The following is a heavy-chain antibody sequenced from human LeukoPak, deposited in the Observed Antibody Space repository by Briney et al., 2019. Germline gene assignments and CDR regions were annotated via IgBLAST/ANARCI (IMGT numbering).Heavy chain of an antibody. CDR3: ARESSGYSYGYYYYYYMDV. CDR2: ISSSSSYI. CDR1: GFTFSSYS. J-gene: IGHJ6*03. D-gene: IGHD5-18*01. Sequence: GGSLRLSCAASGFTFSSYSMNWVRQAPGKGLEWVSLISSSSSYIYYADSVKGRFTISRDNAKNSLYLQMNSLRAEDTALYYCARESSGYSYGYYYYYYMDVWGKGTTVTVSS. V-gene: IGHV3-21*04.